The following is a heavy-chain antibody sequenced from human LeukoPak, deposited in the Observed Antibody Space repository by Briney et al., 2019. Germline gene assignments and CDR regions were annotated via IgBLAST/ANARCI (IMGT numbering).Heavy chain of an antibody. V-gene: IGHV3-23*01. D-gene: IGHD2-15*01. Sequence: GGSLRLSCAASGFTLSSYAMSWVRQAPGKGLEWVSLISGNAGSTYYADSVKGRFTISRDNSKNTLYLQTDSLRAEDTAIYYCAKRGPGGSGYYAMDVWGQGTMVTVSS. CDR1: GFTLSSYA. CDR3: AKRGPGGSGYYAMDV. CDR2: ISGNAGST. J-gene: IGHJ6*02.